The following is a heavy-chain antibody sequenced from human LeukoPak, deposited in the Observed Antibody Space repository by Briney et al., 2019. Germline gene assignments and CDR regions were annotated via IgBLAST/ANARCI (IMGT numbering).Heavy chain of an antibody. D-gene: IGHD3-22*01. CDR3: ARDGYDSSGYGDY. CDR2: INPKSGGT. Sequence: ASVKVSCKASGYTFTGYYMHWVRQAPGQGLEWMGWINPKSGGTNYAQKFKGRVTITADESTSTAYMELSSLRSEDTAVYYCARDGYDSSGYGDYWGQGTLVTVSS. J-gene: IGHJ4*02. V-gene: IGHV1-2*02. CDR1: GYTFTGYY.